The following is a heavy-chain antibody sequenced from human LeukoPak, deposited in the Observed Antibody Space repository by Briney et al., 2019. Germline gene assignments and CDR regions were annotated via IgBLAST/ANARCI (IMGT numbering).Heavy chain of an antibody. CDR2: INPNSGGT. D-gene: IGHD6-19*01. CDR1: GYTFTCYY. CDR3: ARERAVAGSFDH. V-gene: IGHV1-2*04. Sequence: ASVKVSCKTSGYTFTCYYMHWVRQAPGQGLEWMGWINPNSGGTNYEQKFQGWVTMTRDTSISTAYMELSRLRSDDTAVYYCARERAVAGSFDHWGQGTLVTVSS. J-gene: IGHJ4*02.